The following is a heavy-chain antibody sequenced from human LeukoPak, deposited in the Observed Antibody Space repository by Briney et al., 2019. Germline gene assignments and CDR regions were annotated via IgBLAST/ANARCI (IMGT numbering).Heavy chain of an antibody. CDR3: ARSPVTTYVDY. CDR1: GFTFSSYA. CDR2: IFGSGGST. D-gene: IGHD4-17*01. V-gene: IGHV3-23*01. J-gene: IGHJ4*02. Sequence: GGSLRLSCAASGFTFSSYAMYWVRQAPGKGLEWVSGIFGSGGSTHYADSVKGRFTISRDNSKNTVYLQMNSLRAEDTAVYYCARSPVTTYVDYWGQGTLVTVSS.